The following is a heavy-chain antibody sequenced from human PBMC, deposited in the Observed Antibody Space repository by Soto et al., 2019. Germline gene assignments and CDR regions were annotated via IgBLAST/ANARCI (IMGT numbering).Heavy chain of an antibody. CDR2: FDPEDGET. Sequence: ASVKVSCKVSGYTLTELSMHWVRQAPGKGLEWMGGFDPEDGETIYAQKFQGRVTMTEDTSTDTAYMELSSLRSEDTAVYYCATARGLANYDILTGSGINWFDPWGQGTLVTVS. D-gene: IGHD3-9*01. CDR1: GYTLTELS. CDR3: ATARGLANYDILTGSGINWFDP. V-gene: IGHV1-24*01. J-gene: IGHJ5*02.